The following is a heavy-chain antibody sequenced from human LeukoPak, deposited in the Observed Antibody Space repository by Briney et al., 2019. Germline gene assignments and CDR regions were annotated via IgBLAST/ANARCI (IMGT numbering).Heavy chain of an antibody. CDR1: GGTFTSYA. CDR2: IIPVSGTT. V-gene: IGHV1-69*01. D-gene: IGHD5-12*01. CDR3: ALPEGYELLNIVAEYFRQ. Sequence: SVKVSCKASGGTFTSYAISWVRQAPGQGLEWMGGIIPVSGTTNYARKFQGRVTITADESTNTAYMALSSLTPEDTAVYYCALPEGYELLNIVAEYFRQWGQGTLVTVSS. J-gene: IGHJ1*01.